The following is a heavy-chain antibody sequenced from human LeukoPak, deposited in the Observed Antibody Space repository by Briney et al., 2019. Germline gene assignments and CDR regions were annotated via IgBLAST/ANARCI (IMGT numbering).Heavy chain of an antibody. V-gene: IGHV3-30*02. Sequence: GGSLRLSCAASGFTFSSYGMHWVRQAPGKGLEWVAFIRYDGSNKYYADSVKGRFTISRDNSKNTLYLQMNSLRAEDTAVYYCAKGQLEQRGYYYYYMDVWDKGTTVTVSS. D-gene: IGHD1-1*01. J-gene: IGHJ6*03. CDR1: GFTFSSYG. CDR3: AKGQLEQRGYYYYYMDV. CDR2: IRYDGSNK.